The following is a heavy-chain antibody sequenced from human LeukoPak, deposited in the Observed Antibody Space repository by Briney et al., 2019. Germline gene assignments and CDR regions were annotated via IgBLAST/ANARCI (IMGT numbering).Heavy chain of an antibody. V-gene: IGHV3-66*01. Sequence: LGGSLRLSCAASGFTVSSNYMSWVRQAPGKGLEWVSVIYSGGSTYYADSVKGRFTISRDNSKNTLYLQMNSLRAEDTAVYYCARDPLLLHSLWGQGTTVTVSS. CDR3: ARDPLLLHSL. CDR1: GFTVSSNY. CDR2: IYSGGST. J-gene: IGHJ6*02.